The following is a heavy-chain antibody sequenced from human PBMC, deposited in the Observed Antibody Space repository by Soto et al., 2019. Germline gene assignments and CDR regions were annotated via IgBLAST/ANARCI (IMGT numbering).Heavy chain of an antibody. V-gene: IGHV1-18*01. CDR3: ARTSIMITFGGVMAADY. CDR2: ISAYNGNT. D-gene: IGHD3-16*01. J-gene: IGHJ4*02. Sequence: ASVKVSCKASGYAFTSYGISWVRQAPGQGFEWMGWISAYNGNTNYAQKLQGRVTMTTDTSTSTAYMELRSLRSDDTAVYYCARTSIMITFGGVMAADYWGQGTLVTVSS. CDR1: GYAFTSYG.